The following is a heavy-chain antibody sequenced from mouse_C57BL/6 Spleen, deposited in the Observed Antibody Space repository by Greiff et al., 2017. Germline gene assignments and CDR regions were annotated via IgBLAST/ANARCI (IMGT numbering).Heavy chain of an antibody. CDR3: ARVNDYDGWYFDV. CDR2: ISDGGSYT. J-gene: IGHJ1*03. D-gene: IGHD2-4*01. CDR1: GFTFSSYA. V-gene: IGHV5-4*01. Sequence: EVQGVESGGGLVKPGGSLKLSCAASGFTFSSYAMSWVRQTPEKRLEWVATISDGGSYTYYPDNVKGRFTISRDNAKNNLYLQMSHLKSEDTAMYYCARVNDYDGWYFDVWGTGTTVTVSS.